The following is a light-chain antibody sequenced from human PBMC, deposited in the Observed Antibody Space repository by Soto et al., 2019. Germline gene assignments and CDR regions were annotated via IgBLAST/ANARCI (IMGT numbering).Light chain of an antibody. J-gene: IGKJ4*01. CDR3: QQYGSSPLT. V-gene: IGKV3-20*01. CDR2: GAS. CDR1: QSLSSSL. Sequence: EIVLTQSPGTLSLSPGERATLSCRASQSLSSSLLAWYQQKPGQAPRLLIYGASSRGTGIPDRFSGSGSETDFTLTISRLEPEDFAFYYCQQYGSSPLTFGGGTKVEIK.